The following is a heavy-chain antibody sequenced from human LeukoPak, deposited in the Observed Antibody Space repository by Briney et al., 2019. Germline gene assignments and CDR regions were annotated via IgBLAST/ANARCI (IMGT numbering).Heavy chain of an antibody. V-gene: IGHV3-7*01. CDR3: ARDEGDTVTTYRLDL. J-gene: IGHJ2*01. CDR1: GFTFSSYG. D-gene: IGHD4-17*01. Sequence: GGSLRLSCGASGFTFSSYGMHWVRQAPGKGLEWVGNINSDGSAKYFVGSVKGRFSISRDNGGNSLFLHMNSLRPEDTAVYYCARDEGDTVTTYRLDLWGRGTLVTVSA. CDR2: INSDGSAK.